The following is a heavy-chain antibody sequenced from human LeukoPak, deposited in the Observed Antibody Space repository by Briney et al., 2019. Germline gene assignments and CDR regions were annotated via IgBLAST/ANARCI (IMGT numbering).Heavy chain of an antibody. V-gene: IGHV3-23*01. CDR2: ITGSAGGT. J-gene: IGHJ4*02. CDR3: AKGSSSVWLYYFDY. Sequence: GGSLRLSCAASGFTFSSYAMGWVRQAPGKGLEWVSAITGSAGGTYYADSVEGRSAISRDNSKNTLYLDMNSLRAEDTAVYYCAKGSSSVWLYYFDYLGQGALVTASS. CDR1: GFTFSSYA. D-gene: IGHD5/OR15-5a*01.